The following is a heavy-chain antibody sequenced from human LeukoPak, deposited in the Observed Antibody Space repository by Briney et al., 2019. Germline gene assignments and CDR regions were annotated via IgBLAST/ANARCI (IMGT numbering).Heavy chain of an antibody. CDR2: ISYDGSNK. J-gene: IGHJ5*02. CDR3: ARAFRIVVGWFDP. CDR1: GFTFSSYA. V-gene: IGHV3-30-3*01. D-gene: IGHD2-21*01. Sequence: GRSLRLSRAASGFTFSSYAMHWVRQAPGKGLEWVAVISYDGSNKYYADSVKGRFTISRDNSKNTLYLQMNSLRAEDTAVYYCARAFRIVVGWFDPWGQGTLVTVSS.